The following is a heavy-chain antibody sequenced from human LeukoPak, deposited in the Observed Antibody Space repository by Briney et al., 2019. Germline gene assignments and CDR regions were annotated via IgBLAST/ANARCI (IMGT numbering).Heavy chain of an antibody. Sequence: AGASLRLSCAASGFIFSNYAMSWVRQAPGKGLEWVSAIGGRGSGTYYADSVRGRFTVSRDDPKNTLYLQMNTLRAEDTAVYYCAKWGDYDILTGYYDSDYWGQGTLVTVSS. V-gene: IGHV3-23*01. D-gene: IGHD3-9*01. CDR3: AKWGDYDILTGYYDSDY. CDR2: IGGRGSGT. J-gene: IGHJ4*02. CDR1: GFIFSNYA.